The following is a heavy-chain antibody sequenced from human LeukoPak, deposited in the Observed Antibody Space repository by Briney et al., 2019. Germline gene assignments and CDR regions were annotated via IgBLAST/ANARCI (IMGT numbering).Heavy chain of an antibody. Sequence: ASVKVSCKASGYTFTSYGISWVRQAPGQGLEWMGWIRAYNGNTNYAQKLQGRVTMTTDTSTSTAYMELRSLRSDDTAVYYCARDLYRDSLPVSWFDPWGQGTLVTVSS. CDR1: GYTFTSYG. D-gene: IGHD4-11*01. V-gene: IGHV1-18*01. CDR3: ARDLYRDSLPVSWFDP. J-gene: IGHJ5*02. CDR2: IRAYNGNT.